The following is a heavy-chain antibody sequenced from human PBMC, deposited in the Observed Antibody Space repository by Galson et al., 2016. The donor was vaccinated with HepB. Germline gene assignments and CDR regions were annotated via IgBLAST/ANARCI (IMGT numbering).Heavy chain of an antibody. V-gene: IGHV4-31*03. CDR1: GDSINTGGPY. J-gene: IGHJ3*01. CDR2: IYYSGFT. CDR3: VREAGHCGDDCCSTTVFVFDA. D-gene: IGHD2-21*02. Sequence: TLSLTCTVSGDSINTGGPYWSWVRQHPGKGLEWIGYIYYSGFTNYNPSLNSRVSISVDTSKNQFSLKLSSVTAADTAMYYCVREAGHCGDDCCSTTVFVFDAWGQGTMVTVSS.